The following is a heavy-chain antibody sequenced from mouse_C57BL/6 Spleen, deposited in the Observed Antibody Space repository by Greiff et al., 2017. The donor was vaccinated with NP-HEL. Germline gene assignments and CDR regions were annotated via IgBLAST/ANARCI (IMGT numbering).Heavy chain of an antibody. CDR2: INPNNGGT. Sequence: EVQLQQSGPELVKPGASVKISCKASGYTFTDYYMNWVKQSHGKSLEWIGDINPNNGGTSYNQKFKGKATLTVDKSSSTAYMELRSLTSEDSAVYYCARAPIITTVVATPFDYWGQGTTLTVSS. J-gene: IGHJ2*01. CDR3: ARAPIITTVVATPFDY. D-gene: IGHD1-1*01. CDR1: GYTFTDYY. V-gene: IGHV1-26*01.